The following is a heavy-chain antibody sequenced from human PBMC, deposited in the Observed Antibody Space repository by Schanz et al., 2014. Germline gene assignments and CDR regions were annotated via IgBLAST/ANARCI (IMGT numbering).Heavy chain of an antibody. CDR2: INHGGST. J-gene: IGHJ4*02. V-gene: IGHV4-34*01. CDR1: GGSFSGYY. D-gene: IGHD2-2*01. CDR3: GRAARRTRVVPLYFDY. Sequence: QVQLQQWGAGLLKPSETLSLTCAVYGGSFSGYYWSWIRQPPGKGLEWIAEINHGGSTNYNPSLKSRVTISVDTSKNQFSLKLRSVTAADTAVYYCGRAARRTRVVPLYFDYWGQGTLVTVSS.